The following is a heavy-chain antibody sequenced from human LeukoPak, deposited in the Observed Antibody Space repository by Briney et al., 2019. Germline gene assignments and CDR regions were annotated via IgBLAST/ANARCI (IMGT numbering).Heavy chain of an antibody. J-gene: IGHJ5*02. Sequence: SETLSLTCAVYGGSFSGYYWSWIRQPPGKGLEWIGEINHSGSTNYNPSLKSRATISVDTSKNQFSLKLSSVTAADTAVYYCARDPYCSSTSCERWFDPWGQGTLVTVSS. CDR2: INHSGST. CDR1: GGSFSGYY. D-gene: IGHD2-2*01. CDR3: ARDPYCSSTSCERWFDP. V-gene: IGHV4-34*01.